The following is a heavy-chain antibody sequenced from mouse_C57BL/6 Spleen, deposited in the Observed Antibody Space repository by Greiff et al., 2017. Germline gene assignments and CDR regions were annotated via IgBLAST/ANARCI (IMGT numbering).Heavy chain of an antibody. J-gene: IGHJ4*01. V-gene: IGHV1-82*01. CDR2: IYPGDGDT. D-gene: IGHD2-4*01. Sequence: QVQLQQSGPELVKPGASVKISCKASGYAFSSSWMNWVKQRPGKGLEWIGRIYPGDGDTNYNGKFKGKATLTADKSSSTAYMQLSSLTSEDSAVYFCARRRDYDHAMDYWGQGTSVTVSS. CDR3: ARRRDYDHAMDY. CDR1: GYAFSSSW.